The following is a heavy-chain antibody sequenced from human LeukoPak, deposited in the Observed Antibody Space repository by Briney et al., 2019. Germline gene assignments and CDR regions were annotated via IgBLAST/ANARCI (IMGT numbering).Heavy chain of an antibody. CDR1: GLTFSNYW. J-gene: IGHJ4*02. Sequence: GGSLRLSCVVSGLTFSNYWMIWVRQAPGKGLESVAIIKEDGSAKYYLDSVKGRFTISRDNAKNSLYLEMNNLRAEDTAVYYCARDYWRSIDHWGQATLVTVSS. D-gene: IGHD1-1*01. V-gene: IGHV3-7*01. CDR3: ARDYWRSIDH. CDR2: IKEDGSAK.